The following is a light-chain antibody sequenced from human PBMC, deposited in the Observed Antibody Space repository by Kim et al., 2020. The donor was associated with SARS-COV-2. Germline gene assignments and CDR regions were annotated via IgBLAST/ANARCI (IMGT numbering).Light chain of an antibody. CDR3: SSYAGSNNVV. V-gene: IGLV2-8*01. CDR2: EVS. J-gene: IGLJ2*01. CDR1: SSDVGGYYY. Sequence: GPSGTISCTGTSSDVGGYYYVPWYQQDPGKAPKLMIYEVSKRPSGVPDRFSGSKSGNTASLTVSGLQAEDEADYYCSSYAGSNNVVFGGGTQLTVL.